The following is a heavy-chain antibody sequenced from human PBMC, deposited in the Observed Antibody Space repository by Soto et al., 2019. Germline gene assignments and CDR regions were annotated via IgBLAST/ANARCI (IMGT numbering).Heavy chain of an antibody. CDR1: GYTFGDYW. Sequence: PGESLKISCEASGYTFGDYWIGWVLQMPWKGLEWMGRIYPGGPDSDIRDTSSFHGHVTLSIDTSTATAYLQWSSLKTSDTAIYYCARHVGGYSPSLDYWGQGTLVTVSS. CDR2: IYPGGPDSDI. D-gene: IGHD1-26*01. V-gene: IGHV5-51*01. CDR3: ARHVGGYSPSLDY. J-gene: IGHJ4*01.